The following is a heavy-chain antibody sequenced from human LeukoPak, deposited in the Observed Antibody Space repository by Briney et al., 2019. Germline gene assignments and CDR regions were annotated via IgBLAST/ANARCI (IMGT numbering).Heavy chain of an antibody. CDR2: IGTSSTTI. CDR3: AKDTGRPTDAITMEDNAFDI. CDR1: GFTFSSYT. D-gene: IGHD3-3*01. V-gene: IGHV3-48*04. J-gene: IGHJ3*02. Sequence: PGGSLRLSCAASGFTFSSYTMNWVRQPPGKGLEWVSNIGTSSTTIYYADSVKGRFTISRDNAKNSLYLQMDSLRAEDTALYYCAKDTGRPTDAITMEDNAFDIWGQGTMVTVSS.